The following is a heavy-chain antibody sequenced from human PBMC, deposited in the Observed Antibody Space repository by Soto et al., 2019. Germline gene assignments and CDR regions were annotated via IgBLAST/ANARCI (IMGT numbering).Heavy chain of an antibody. J-gene: IGHJ6*02. CDR2: IWYDGSNK. V-gene: IGHV3-33*01. CDR1: GFTFSSYG. CDR3: ASRGSYGDYYYYGMDV. Sequence: RLCCAASGFTFSSYGMHWVRQAPGKGLEWVAVIWYDGSNKYYADSVKGRFTISRDNSKNTLYLQMNSLRAEDTAVYYCASRGSYGDYYYYGMDVWGQGTTVTVSS. D-gene: IGHD5-18*01.